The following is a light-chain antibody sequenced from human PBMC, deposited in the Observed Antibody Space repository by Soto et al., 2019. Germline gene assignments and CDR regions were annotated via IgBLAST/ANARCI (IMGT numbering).Light chain of an antibody. Sequence: QSALTQPPSASGSPGQSVTISCTGTSSDVAGYNYVSWYQQHPGKAPKLVIYEVSKRPSGVPDRFSGSKSGNTASLTVSGLQSEDEADYYCSSYAGSNNVVFGGGTKLTVL. CDR1: SSDVAGYNY. CDR2: EVS. J-gene: IGLJ2*01. V-gene: IGLV2-8*01. CDR3: SSYAGSNNVV.